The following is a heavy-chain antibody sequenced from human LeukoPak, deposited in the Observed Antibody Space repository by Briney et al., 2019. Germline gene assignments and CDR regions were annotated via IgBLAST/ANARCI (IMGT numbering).Heavy chain of an antibody. CDR3: ARGFYDSSGYSNCFDP. J-gene: IGHJ5*02. D-gene: IGHD3-22*01. CDR2: INYTGTT. CDR1: GDSTSSSY. Sequence: SETLSLTCTVSGDSTSSSYWSWIRQPPGKTLEWIGYINYTGTTNYNPSLKSRVTMSIDTSKNQFSLNLNSVTAADTAVYYCARGFYDSSGYSNCFDPWGQGTLITVSS. V-gene: IGHV4-59*01.